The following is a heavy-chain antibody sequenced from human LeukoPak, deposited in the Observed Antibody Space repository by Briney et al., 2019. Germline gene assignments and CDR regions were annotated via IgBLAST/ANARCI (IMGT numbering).Heavy chain of an antibody. D-gene: IGHD6-6*01. V-gene: IGHV3-7*01. CDR1: GFTFSSYW. CDR2: IKQDGSEK. Sequence: GGSLRLSCAASGFTFSSYWMSWVRQAPGKGLEWVANIKQDGSEKYNVDSVKGRFTISRDNAKNSLYLQMNSLRAEDTAVYYCARDHQLGAPMEDVWGQGTMVTVSS. J-gene: IGHJ3*01. CDR3: ARDHQLGAPMEDV.